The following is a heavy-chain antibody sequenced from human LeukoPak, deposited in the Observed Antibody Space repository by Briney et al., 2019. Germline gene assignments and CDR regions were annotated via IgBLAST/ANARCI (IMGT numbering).Heavy chain of an antibody. D-gene: IGHD2-8*01. Sequence: GGSLRLSCAASGFIFSGDSMNWVRQAPGKGLEWVSSISSSSGYRYYADSVKGRFTISRDNAKNSLYLQMNSLRAEDTAVYYCARGYTNGYPTWGQGTLVTVSS. CDR1: GFIFSGDS. V-gene: IGHV3-21*01. J-gene: IGHJ5*02. CDR2: ISSSSGYR. CDR3: ARGYTNGYPT.